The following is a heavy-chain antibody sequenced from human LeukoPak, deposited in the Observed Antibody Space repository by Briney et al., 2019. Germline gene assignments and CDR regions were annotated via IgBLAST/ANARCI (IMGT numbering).Heavy chain of an antibody. CDR3: ARDPWTNSDYDGFDY. CDR1: GFTFSYAW. D-gene: IGHD5-12*01. J-gene: IGHJ4*02. V-gene: IGHV3-21*01. CDR2: ISSSSSYI. Sequence: GGSLRLSCAASGFTFSYAWMSWVRQAPGRGLEWVSSISSSSSYIYYADSVKGRFTISRDNAKNSQYLQMNSLRAEDTAVYYCARDPWTNSDYDGFDYWGQGTLVTVSS.